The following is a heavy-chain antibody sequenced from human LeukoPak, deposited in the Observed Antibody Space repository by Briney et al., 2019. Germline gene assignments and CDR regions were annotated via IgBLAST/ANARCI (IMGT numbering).Heavy chain of an antibody. V-gene: IGHV3-23*01. Sequence: GGSLRLSCAASGFSISSYGMSWVRQAPGKGLEWVSVIRAGGDSTYYADSVRGRLTISRDTSKNTPNLQMNSLRAEDTAVYYCAKVRGDGNKDSIDYWGQGTLVTVSS. J-gene: IGHJ4*02. CDR2: IRAGGDST. CDR1: GFSISSYG. D-gene: IGHD1/OR15-1a*01. CDR3: AKVRGDGNKDSIDY.